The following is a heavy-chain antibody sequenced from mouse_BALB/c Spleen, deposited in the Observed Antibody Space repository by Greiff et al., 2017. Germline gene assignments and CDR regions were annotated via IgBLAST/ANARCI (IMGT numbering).Heavy chain of an antibody. D-gene: IGHD1-1*01. Sequence: QVQLQQSGAELVRPGTSVKVSCKASGYAFTNYLIEWVKQRPGQGLEWIGVINPGSGGTNYNEKFKGKATLTADKSSSTAYMQLSSLTSDDSAVYFGARAHYGSSYENAMDYWGQGTSVTVSS. J-gene: IGHJ4*01. CDR2: INPGSGGT. CDR1: GYAFTNYL. CDR3: ARAHYGSSYENAMDY. V-gene: IGHV1-54*01.